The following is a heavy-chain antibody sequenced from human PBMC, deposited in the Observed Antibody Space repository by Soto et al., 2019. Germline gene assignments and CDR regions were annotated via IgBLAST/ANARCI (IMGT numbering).Heavy chain of an antibody. J-gene: IGHJ4*02. V-gene: IGHV3-53*02. CDR2: IYSGGSA. CDR1: GFTVSSNY. CDR3: XRGHYDFWSGQGEN. D-gene: IGHD3-3*01. Sequence: EVQLVETGGGLIQPGGSLRLSCAASGFTVSSNYMSWVRQAPGKGLEWVSVIYSGGSAYYADSVKGRFTISRDNSKNTXYLXXXXXXXXXXXXXXXXRGHYDFWSGQGENWGQGXLVTVSS.